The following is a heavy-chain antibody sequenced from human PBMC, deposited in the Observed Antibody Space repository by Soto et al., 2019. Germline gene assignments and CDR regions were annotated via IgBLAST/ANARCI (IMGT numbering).Heavy chain of an antibody. CDR1: GFTFSSYS. CDR2: ISSSSSYI. CDR3: ERDVSYGDAFDI. D-gene: IGHD1-26*01. J-gene: IGHJ3*02. V-gene: IGHV3-21*01. Sequence: VQLVESGGGLVKPGGSLRLSCAASGFTFSSYSMNWVRQAPGKGLEWVSSISSSSSYIYYADSVKGRFTISRDNANTSLYLEMNCLRAEDTAVSYCERDVSYGDAFDIWGQGTMVTVSS.